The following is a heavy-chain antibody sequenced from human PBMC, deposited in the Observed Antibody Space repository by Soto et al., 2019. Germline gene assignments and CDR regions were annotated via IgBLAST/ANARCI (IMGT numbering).Heavy chain of an antibody. CDR2: ISGSGGST. Sequence: PWGFLRLSCAAAGFTFRYYAMNWVRQAPGKGLELVSGISGSGGSTYYADSVKGRFTISRDNSKSTLYLRMNSLRAEDTAVYYCAKNSGATYSTSFDYWGQGILLTVSS. V-gene: IGHV3-23*01. CDR3: AKNSGATYSTSFDY. J-gene: IGHJ4*02. D-gene: IGHD1-26*01. CDR1: GFTFRYYA.